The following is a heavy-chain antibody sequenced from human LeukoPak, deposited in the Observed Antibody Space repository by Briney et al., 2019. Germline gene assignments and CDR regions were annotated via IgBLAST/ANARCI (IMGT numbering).Heavy chain of an antibody. CDR1: GGSISSSSYY. CDR3: ARHEGYSSSAAY. Sequence: TSETLSLTCTVSGGSISSSSYYWGWIRQPPGKGLEWIGSIYYSGSTYYNPSLKSRVTISVDTSKNQFSLKLSSVTAADTAVYYCARHEGYSSSAAYWGQGTLVTVSS. D-gene: IGHD6-6*01. V-gene: IGHV4-39*01. CDR2: IYYSGST. J-gene: IGHJ4*02.